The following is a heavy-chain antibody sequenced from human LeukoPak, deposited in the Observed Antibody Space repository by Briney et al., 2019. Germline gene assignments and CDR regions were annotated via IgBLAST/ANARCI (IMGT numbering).Heavy chain of an antibody. D-gene: IGHD4-17*01. V-gene: IGHV5-51*01. J-gene: IGHJ4*02. CDR2: IFPADSDT. CDR1: GYSFTSYW. CDR3: ARPYDYGDYVDS. Sequence: GESLKIPCKGSGYSFTSYWIGWVRQMPGKGLEWMGLIFPADSDTRYSPSFQGQVTISADKSTSTAYLQWSSLKASDTAMYYCARPYDYGDYVDSWGQGTLVTVSS.